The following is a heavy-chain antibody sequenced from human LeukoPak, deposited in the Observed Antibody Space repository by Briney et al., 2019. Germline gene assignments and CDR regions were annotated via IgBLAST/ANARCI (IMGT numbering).Heavy chain of an antibody. D-gene: IGHD6-19*01. CDR3: AKQPSIAVAGTGIDY. CDR1: GFTFSNSW. V-gene: IGHV3-7*03. J-gene: IGHJ4*02. CDR2: IKTDGSEK. Sequence: PGGSLRLSCEASGFTFSNSWMTWVRQTPGKGLEWVANIKTDGSEKYYVDSVRGRFTISRDNAKNSLYLQMNSLRAEDTAVYYCAKQPSIAVAGTGIDYWGQGTLVTVSS.